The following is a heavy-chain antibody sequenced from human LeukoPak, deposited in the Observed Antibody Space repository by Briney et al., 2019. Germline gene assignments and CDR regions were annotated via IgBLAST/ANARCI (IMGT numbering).Heavy chain of an antibody. V-gene: IGHV1-2*02. CDR1: GYRFISNY. CDR2: MHPGNGNT. Sequence: ASVKVSCKSSGYRFISNYIQLVPQAPGLGPEWIGWMHPGNGNTRYAEKFQGRVTMTRDTSINTAYMDLSSLRSDDTAVYYCAREGSYCVGGDCYSFDFWGQGTQITVSS. J-gene: IGHJ4*02. CDR3: AREGSYCVGGDCYSFDF. D-gene: IGHD2-15*01.